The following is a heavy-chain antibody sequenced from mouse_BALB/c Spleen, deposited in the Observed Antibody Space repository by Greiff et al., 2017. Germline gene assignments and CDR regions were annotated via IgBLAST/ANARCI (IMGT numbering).Heavy chain of an antibody. D-gene: IGHD2-10*02. CDR2: IWAGGST. CDR1: GFSLTSYG. J-gene: IGHJ4*01. CDR3: AREESLVWYLKRDMDY. V-gene: IGHV2-9*02. Sequence: QVQLQQSGPGLVAPSQSLSITCTVSGFSLTSYGVHWVRQPPGKGLEWLGVIWAGGSTNYNSALMSRLSISKDNSKSQVFLKMNSLQTDDTAMYYCAREESLVWYLKRDMDYWGQGTSVTVSS.